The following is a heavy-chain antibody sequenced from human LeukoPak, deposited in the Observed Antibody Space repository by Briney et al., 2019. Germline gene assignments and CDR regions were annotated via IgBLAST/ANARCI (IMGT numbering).Heavy chain of an antibody. J-gene: IGHJ3*02. D-gene: IGHD5-24*01. CDR2: INPNSGGT. Sequence: GASVKVSCKASGYTFTGYYMHWVRQAPGQGLEWMGWINPNSGGTNYAQKFQGRVTMTRDTSISTAYMELSRLRSDDTAVYYCASWGRDSYKFGGQDAFDIWGQGTMVTVSS. CDR1: GYTFTGYY. CDR3: ASWGRDSYKFGGQDAFDI. V-gene: IGHV1-2*02.